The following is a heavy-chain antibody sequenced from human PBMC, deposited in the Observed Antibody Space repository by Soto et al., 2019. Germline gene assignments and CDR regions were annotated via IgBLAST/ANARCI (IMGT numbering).Heavy chain of an antibody. CDR1: GFTFSSYG. CDR2: ISYDGSNK. CDR3: AKDLTATRYYDFWSGYYYGMDV. V-gene: IGHV3-30*18. Sequence: PGGSLRLSCAASGFTFSSYGMHWVRQAPGKGLEWVAVISYDGSNKYYADSVKGRFTISRDNSKNTLYLQMNSLRAEGTAVYYCAKDLTATRYYDFWSGYYYGMDVWGQGTTVTVSS. D-gene: IGHD3-3*01. J-gene: IGHJ6*02.